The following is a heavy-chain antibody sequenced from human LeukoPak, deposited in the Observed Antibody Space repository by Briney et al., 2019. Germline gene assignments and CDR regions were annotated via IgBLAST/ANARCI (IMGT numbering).Heavy chain of an antibody. CDR1: GFALKSYS. CDR2: ISSTSAYI. CDR3: ARVAVSGPTGWFDS. V-gene: IGHV3-21*01. Sequence: GGSLRLSCAGSGFALKSYSLSWVRQAPGKGLEWVSSISSTSAYIYYADSVKGRFTISRDNVDNVVYLQMNSLGAEDTAVYCCARVAVSGPTGWFDSWGQGTLVIVSS. J-gene: IGHJ5*01. D-gene: IGHD2-8*02.